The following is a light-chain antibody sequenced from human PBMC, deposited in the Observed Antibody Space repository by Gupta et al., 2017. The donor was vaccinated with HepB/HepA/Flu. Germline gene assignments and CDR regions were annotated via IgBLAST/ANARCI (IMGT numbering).Light chain of an antibody. J-gene: IGLJ2*01. Sequence: QSVLTQPPSASGTPGQRVTISCSGSSSNIGSNTVNWYQQLPGTAPKRLIYSNNQRPSGVPDRCSGSKSGTSASLAISGLQSEDEADYYCAAWDDSLNGVVCGGGTKLTVL. V-gene: IGLV1-44*01. CDR2: SNN. CDR3: AAWDDSLNGVV. CDR1: SSNIGSNT.